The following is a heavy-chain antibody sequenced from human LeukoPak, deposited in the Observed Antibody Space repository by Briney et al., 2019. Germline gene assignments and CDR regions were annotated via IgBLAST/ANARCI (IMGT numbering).Heavy chain of an antibody. V-gene: IGHV1-24*01. J-gene: IGHJ3*02. Sequence: ASVKVSCKVSGYTLTELSMHWVRQAPGKGLEWMGGFDPEDGETIYAQKFQGRVTMTEDTSTDTAYMELSSLRSEDTAVYYCATKVQNYWVLGAFDIWGQGTMVTVSS. CDR1: GYTLTELS. D-gene: IGHD2-15*01. CDR3: ATKVQNYWVLGAFDI. CDR2: FDPEDGET.